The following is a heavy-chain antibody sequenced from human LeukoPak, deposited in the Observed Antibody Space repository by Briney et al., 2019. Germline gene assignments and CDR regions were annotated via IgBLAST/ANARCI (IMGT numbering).Heavy chain of an antibody. V-gene: IGHV5-51*01. D-gene: IGHD6-13*01. CDR3: ARQYSSSWYSSVAFDI. Sequence: LGESLKISCKGSGYIFTSYWIGWVRQMPGKGLEWMGIIYPGDSDTRYSPSFQGQVTISADKSISTAYLQWSSLEASDTAMYYCARQYSSSWYSSVAFDIWGQGTMVTVSS. CDR1: GYIFTSYW. J-gene: IGHJ3*02. CDR2: IYPGDSDT.